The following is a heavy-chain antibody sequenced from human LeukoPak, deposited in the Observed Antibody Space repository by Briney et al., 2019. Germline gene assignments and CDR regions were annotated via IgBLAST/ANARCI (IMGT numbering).Heavy chain of an antibody. CDR2: IYPGDSDT. V-gene: IGHV5-51*01. CDR1: GYSFTSYW. D-gene: IGHD2-2*02. CDR3: ARALGYCSSTSCYIRPYYYYGMDV. Sequence: KDGESLKISCKGSGYSFTSYWIGWVRQMPGKGLEWMGIIYPGDSDTRYSPSFQGQVTISADKSISTAYLQWSSLKASDTAMYYCARALGYCSSTSCYIRPYYYYGMDVWGQGTTVTVSS. J-gene: IGHJ6*02.